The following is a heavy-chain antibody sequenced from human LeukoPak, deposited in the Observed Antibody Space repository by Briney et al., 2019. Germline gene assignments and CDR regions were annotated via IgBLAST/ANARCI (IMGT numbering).Heavy chain of an antibody. CDR2: IRYDGSNK. Sequence: GGSLRLSCAASGFTFSSYGMFWVRQAPGKGLECVAFIRYDGSNKYYADSVKGRFTISRDNSKNTLYLQMNSLRAEDTAVYYCAKDGTWIQLWPDRGGFDYWGQGTLVTVSS. CDR3: AKDGTWIQLWPDRGGFDY. D-gene: IGHD5-18*01. V-gene: IGHV3-30*02. J-gene: IGHJ4*02. CDR1: GFTFSSYG.